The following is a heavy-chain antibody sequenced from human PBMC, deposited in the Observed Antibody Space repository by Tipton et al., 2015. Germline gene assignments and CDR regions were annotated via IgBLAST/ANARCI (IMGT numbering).Heavy chain of an antibody. V-gene: IGHV4-31*03. Sequence: TLSLTCTVSGGSISNASYYWVWIRQHPGKGLEWIGNVYSSGSTYYNPSLKSRVTISADTSKNQFSLKLSSVTAADTAVYYCASTAGVVATLDYWGQGTLVTVSS. J-gene: IGHJ4*02. D-gene: IGHD5-12*01. CDR2: VYSSGST. CDR3: ASTAGVVATLDY. CDR1: GGSISNASYY.